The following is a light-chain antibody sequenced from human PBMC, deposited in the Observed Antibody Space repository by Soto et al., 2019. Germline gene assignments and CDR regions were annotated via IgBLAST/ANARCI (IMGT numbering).Light chain of an antibody. V-gene: IGKV1-9*01. CDR1: QGIISY. CDR3: QNINGYPRT. J-gene: IGKJ1*01. Sequence: DIQLTQSPSFLPASVGDRVTITCRASQGIISYLAWYQQKPGKAPMLLIYAASTLQSGVPSRFSGSRSGTDFTLTISSLQPEDFSTYYCQNINGYPRTFGQGTKVEIK. CDR2: AAS.